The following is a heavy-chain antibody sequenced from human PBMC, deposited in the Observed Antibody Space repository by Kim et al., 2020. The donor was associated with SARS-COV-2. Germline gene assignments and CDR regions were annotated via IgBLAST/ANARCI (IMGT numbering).Heavy chain of an antibody. CDR2: IYYSGST. D-gene: IGHD6-13*01. CDR1: GGSISSSSYY. V-gene: IGHV4-39*01. CDR3: ARHPVSVGYSSSWYGRGYFDL. J-gene: IGHJ2*01. Sequence: SETLSLTCTVSGGSISSSSYYWGWTRQPPGKGLEWIGSIYYSGSTYYNPSLKSRVTISVDTSKNQFSLKLSSVTAADTAVYYCARHPVSVGYSSSWYGRGYFDLWGRGTLVTVSS.